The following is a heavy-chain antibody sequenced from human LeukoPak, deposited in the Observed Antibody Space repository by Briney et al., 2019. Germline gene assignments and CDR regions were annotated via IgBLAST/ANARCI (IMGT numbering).Heavy chain of an antibody. CDR2: IWYDGSNK. J-gene: IGHJ4*02. Sequence: GGSLRLSCAASGFTCSSYGMHWVGQAPGKRLEWVAVIWYDGSNKYYADCVKGRFTISRDNSKNTLYLQMNRLRAEDTAVYYCAREDSTAGPFDYWGQGTLVTVSS. V-gene: IGHV3-33*01. CDR3: AREDSTAGPFDY. D-gene: IGHD2-2*01. CDR1: GFTCSSYG.